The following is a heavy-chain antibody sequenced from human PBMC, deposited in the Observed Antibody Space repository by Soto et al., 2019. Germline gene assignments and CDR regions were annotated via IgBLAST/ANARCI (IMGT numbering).Heavy chain of an antibody. CDR3: ARDRGGNSGYLQH. V-gene: IGHV4-4*02. D-gene: IGHD2-21*02. CDR2: IYHSGST. Sequence: SETLSLTCAVSGGSISSSNWWSWVRQPPGKGLEWIGEIYHSGSTSYNPSLKSRVSISVDKSKNQFSLNLSSVTAADTAVYYGARDRGGNSGYLQHWGQGTLVTVSS. J-gene: IGHJ1*01. CDR1: GGSISSSNW.